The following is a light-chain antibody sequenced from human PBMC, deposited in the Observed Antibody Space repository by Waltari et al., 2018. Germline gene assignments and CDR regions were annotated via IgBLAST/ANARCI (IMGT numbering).Light chain of an antibody. V-gene: IGKV1-5*03. J-gene: IGKJ1*01. CDR1: QRISSW. CDR2: KAS. Sequence: DIQMTQSPSTLSASVGDRVIITCRASQRISSWFAWYQQKPGKAPKLLIYKASNLESGVPSRFSGNGSGTEFTLTISSLQPDDFATYYCQQYDTYWTFGQGTKVDIK. CDR3: QQYDTYWT.